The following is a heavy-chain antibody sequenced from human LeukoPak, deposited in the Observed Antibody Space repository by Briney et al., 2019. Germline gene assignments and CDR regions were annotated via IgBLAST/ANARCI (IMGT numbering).Heavy chain of an antibody. Sequence: ASVKVSCKASGHTFTGYYMHWVRQAPGQGLEWMGWINPNSGGTNYAQKFQGRVTMTRDTSISTAYMELSRLRSDDTAVYYCATDYCSGGSCYPGNYYYYGMDVWGQGTTVTVSS. V-gene: IGHV1-2*02. J-gene: IGHJ6*02. D-gene: IGHD2-15*01. CDR3: ATDYCSGGSCYPGNYYYYGMDV. CDR2: INPNSGGT. CDR1: GHTFTGYY.